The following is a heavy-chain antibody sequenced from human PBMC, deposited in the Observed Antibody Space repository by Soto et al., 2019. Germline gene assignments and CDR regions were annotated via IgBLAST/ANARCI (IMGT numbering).Heavy chain of an antibody. CDR3: ARNSLTGYYNYYYSMDV. CDR2: IYPDDSDT. CDR1: GYSFSSYW. J-gene: IGHJ6*02. Sequence: GESLKISCKSSGYSFSSYWIAWVRLMPGKGLEWMGSIYPDDSDTKYSPSFQGQVTISADKSISAAYLQWSSLTASDTAIYYCARNSLTGYYNYYYSMDVWCQGTTVTVSS. D-gene: IGHD3-9*01. V-gene: IGHV5-51*01.